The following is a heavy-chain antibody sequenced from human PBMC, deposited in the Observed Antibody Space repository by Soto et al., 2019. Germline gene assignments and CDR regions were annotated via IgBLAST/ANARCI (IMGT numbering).Heavy chain of an antibody. V-gene: IGHV1-2*04. Sequence: ASVKVSCKASGYTFTGYYMHWVRQAPGQGLEWMGWINPNSGGTNYAQKFQGWVTMTRDTSISTAYMELSRLRSDDTAVYYCARDRAQGDGYKDYWGQGTLVTVSS. D-gene: IGHD5-12*01. J-gene: IGHJ4*02. CDR2: INPNSGGT. CDR1: GYTFTGYY. CDR3: ARDRAQGDGYKDY.